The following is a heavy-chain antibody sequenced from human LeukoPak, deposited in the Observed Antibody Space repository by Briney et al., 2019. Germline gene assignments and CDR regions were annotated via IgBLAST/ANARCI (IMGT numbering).Heavy chain of an antibody. CDR1: GCTFSSYA. CDR3: ARGPRPENLDS. Sequence: GASVKVSCKASGCTFSSYAISWVRQAPGQGLEWMGGIIPIFGTANYAQKFQGRVTITADESTSTAYMEPRSLRSEETAVYYCARGPRPENLDSWGQGTLVTVSS. V-gene: IGHV1-69*13. CDR2: IIPIFGTA. J-gene: IGHJ4*02.